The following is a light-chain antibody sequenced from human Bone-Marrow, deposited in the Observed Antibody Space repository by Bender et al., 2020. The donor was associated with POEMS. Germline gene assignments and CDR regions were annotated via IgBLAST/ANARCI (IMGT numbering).Light chain of an antibody. CDR3: CSYAVGRSYV. CDR2: DVT. J-gene: IGLJ1*01. CDR1: IRDVGDYNY. Sequence: QSAPTQPRSVSGSPGQSVTISCTGIIRDVGDYNYVSWYQHHPGKAPKLLIYDVTRRPSGVSNRFSGSKSGNTASLTISGLQADDEAEYYCCSYAVGRSYVFGTGTKVTVL. V-gene: IGLV2-11*01.